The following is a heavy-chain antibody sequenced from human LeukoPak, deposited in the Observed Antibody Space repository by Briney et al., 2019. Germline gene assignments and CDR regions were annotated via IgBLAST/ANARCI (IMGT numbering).Heavy chain of an antibody. Sequence: GGSLRLTCAASGFTFSSYAMSWVRQAPGKGLEWVSLIRGSGGSTYYADSVKGRFTISRDNSKNTLYLRMDSLRAEDTAVYYCAKGMGTLNAFDIWGQGTMVTVSS. CDR1: GFTFSSYA. J-gene: IGHJ3*02. CDR3: AKGMGTLNAFDI. CDR2: IRGSGGST. V-gene: IGHV3-23*01. D-gene: IGHD1-1*01.